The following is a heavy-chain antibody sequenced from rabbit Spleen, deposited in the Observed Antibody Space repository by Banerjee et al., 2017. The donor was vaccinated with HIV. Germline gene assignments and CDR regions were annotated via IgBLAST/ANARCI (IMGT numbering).Heavy chain of an antibody. D-gene: IGHD2-1*01. CDR1: GFSFSSSYY. Sequence: QQQLEESGGDLVKPEGSLTLTCTASGFSFSSSYYMCWVRQAPGKGLEWIACIYTGGSGSTAYANWAKGRFTISKTSSTTVTLQMTSLTVADTATYVCARGSAAMTMVITGFYLNLWGPGTLVTVS. J-gene: IGHJ4*01. CDR2: IYTGGSGST. V-gene: IGHV1S45*01. CDR3: ARGSAAMTMVITGFYLNL.